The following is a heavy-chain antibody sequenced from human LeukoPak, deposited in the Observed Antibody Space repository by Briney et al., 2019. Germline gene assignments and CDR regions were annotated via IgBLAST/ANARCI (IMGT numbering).Heavy chain of an antibody. V-gene: IGHV4-59*01. D-gene: IGHD2-2*01. J-gene: IGHJ5*02. CDR3: ARGGSSCYGCHNWFDP. CDR1: GDSIRNYY. Sequence: PSENLSLTCSVSGDSIRNYYWSWIRQSPGKGLEWIGYVDKSGSTNYNPSFKSRAIVSSDTSRNEFSLNLNSVTAADTAIYYCARGGSSCYGCHNWFDPWGQGTRVTVSS. CDR2: VDKSGST.